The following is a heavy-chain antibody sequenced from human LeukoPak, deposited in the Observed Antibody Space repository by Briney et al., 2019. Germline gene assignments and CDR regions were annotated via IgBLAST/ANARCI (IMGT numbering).Heavy chain of an antibody. CDR3: ARVGREGVYDYVWGSLSYVDF. CDR1: GFTFSSYG. V-gene: IGHV3-33*01. Sequence: PGGSLRLSCAASGFTFSSYGMHWVRQAPGKGLEWVAVIRNDGSNKYYADSVRGRFTISRDNSKNTLYLQMNSLRAEDTAVYYCARVGREGVYDYVWGSLSYVDFWGQGTLVTVSS. CDR2: IRNDGSNK. D-gene: IGHD3-16*01. J-gene: IGHJ4*02.